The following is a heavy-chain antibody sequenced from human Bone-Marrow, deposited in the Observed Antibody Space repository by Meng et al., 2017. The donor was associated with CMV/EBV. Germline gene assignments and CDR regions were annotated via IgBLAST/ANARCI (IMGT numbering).Heavy chain of an antibody. CDR2: ISSSSSYI. V-gene: IGHV3-21*01. D-gene: IGHD1-26*01. CDR1: AFTFSSYS. Sequence: GGTLSLTCAASAFTFSSYSMNWVRQAPGKGLEWVSSISSSSSYIYYADSVKGRFTISRDNAKNSLYLQMNSLRAEDTAVYYCARDVGTTLYYYGMDVWGQGTTVTVSS. J-gene: IGHJ6*02. CDR3: ARDVGTTLYYYGMDV.